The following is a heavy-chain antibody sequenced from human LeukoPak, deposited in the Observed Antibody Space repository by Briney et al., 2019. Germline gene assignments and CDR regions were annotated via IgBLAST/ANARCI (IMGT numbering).Heavy chain of an antibody. CDR3: AREFSGYSYDY. CDR1: GGTFSSYA. Sequence: SVKVSCKAPGGTFSSYAISWVRQAPGQGLEWMGRIIPIFGTANYAQKFQGRVTITTDESTSTAYMELSSLRSEDTAVYYCAREFSGYSYDYWGQGTLVTVSS. D-gene: IGHD5-18*01. V-gene: IGHV1-69*05. CDR2: IIPIFGTA. J-gene: IGHJ4*02.